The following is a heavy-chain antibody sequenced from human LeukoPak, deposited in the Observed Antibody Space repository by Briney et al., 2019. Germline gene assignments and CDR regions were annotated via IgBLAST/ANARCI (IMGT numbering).Heavy chain of an antibody. CDR1: GYTFTGYY. CDR3: ARDRDDSSGYYRETLFDY. D-gene: IGHD3-22*01. V-gene: IGHV1-2*02. CDR2: INPNSGGT. J-gene: IGHJ4*02. Sequence: ASVKVSCKASGYTFTGYYMHWVRQAPGRGLEWMGWINPNSGGTNYAQKFQGRVTMTRDTSISTAYMELSRLRSDDTAVYYCARDRDDSSGYYRETLFDYWGQGTLVTVSS.